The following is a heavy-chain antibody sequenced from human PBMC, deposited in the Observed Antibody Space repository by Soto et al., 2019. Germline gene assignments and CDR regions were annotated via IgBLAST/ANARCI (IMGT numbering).Heavy chain of an antibody. CDR2: IYYSGST. D-gene: IGHD6-13*01. Sequence: QLQLQESGPGLVKPSQTLSLACTVSGGSFSSGGYYWSWIRHLPGKGLEWIGYIYYSGSTYYNPSLKSRFTISLDTPKNQFSLKLSSVTAADTAVYYCSRATSFAGHHGYWGQGTLVTVSS. V-gene: IGHV4-31*03. J-gene: IGHJ4*02. CDR3: SRATSFAGHHGY. CDR1: GGSFSSGGYY.